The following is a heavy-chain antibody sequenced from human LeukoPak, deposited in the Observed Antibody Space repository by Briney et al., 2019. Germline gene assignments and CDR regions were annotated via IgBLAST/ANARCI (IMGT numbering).Heavy chain of an antibody. CDR3: AGYYYDSSGYYY. CDR1: GGTFSSYA. CDR2: IIPIFGTA. J-gene: IGHJ4*02. Sequence: LRASVKVSCKASGGTFSSYAISWVRQAPGQGLEWMGRIIPIFGTANYAQKFQGRVTITTDESTSTAYMELSSLRSEDTAVYYCAGYYYDSSGYYYWGQGTLVTVSS. V-gene: IGHV1-69*05. D-gene: IGHD3-22*01.